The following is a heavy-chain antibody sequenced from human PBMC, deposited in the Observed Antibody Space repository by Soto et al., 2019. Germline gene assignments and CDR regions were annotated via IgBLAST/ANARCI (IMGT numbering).Heavy chain of an antibody. V-gene: IGHV4-59*01. CDR2: VYYSGST. CDR3: ARSVGSSSWYGNWFDP. J-gene: IGHJ5*02. D-gene: IGHD6-13*01. CDR1: GGSISTYY. Sequence: QVQLQESGPGLVKPSETLSLTCTVSGGSISTYYWNWIRQPPGKGLEWIGYVYYSGSTNYNPSLKSRVTISVDTSKNQFSLKLSSVTAADTAVYYCARSVGSSSWYGNWFDPWAREPWSPSPQ.